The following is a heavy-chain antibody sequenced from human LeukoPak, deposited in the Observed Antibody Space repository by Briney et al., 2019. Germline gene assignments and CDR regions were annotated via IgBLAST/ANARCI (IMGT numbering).Heavy chain of an antibody. CDR3: ARLYRGGGLAGSLGVYYYYYYMDV. CDR1: GGSISSGSYY. D-gene: IGHD1-20*01. CDR2: IYTSGTT. Sequence: PSRTLSLTCTVSGGSISSGSYYWSWIRQPAGKGLEWIGRIYTSGTTHFNPSLKSRVTISVDTSKNQFSLKLSSVTAADTAVYYCARLYRGGGLAGSLGVYYYYYYMDVWGKGTTVTVSS. V-gene: IGHV4-61*02. J-gene: IGHJ6*03.